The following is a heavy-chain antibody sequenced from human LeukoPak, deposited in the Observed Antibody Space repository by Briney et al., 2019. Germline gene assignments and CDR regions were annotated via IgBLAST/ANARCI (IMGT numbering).Heavy chain of an antibody. D-gene: IGHD1-14*01. CDR3: ARRYHGFFDY. J-gene: IGHJ4*02. V-gene: IGHV4-59*01. CDR2: IYSSGST. Sequence: SETLSLTCTVSGGSLSSYFWSWIRLSPGKGLEWIGYIYSSGSTNYNPSLRSRVTISVDTSKRQFSLKVNSVTAADTAVYFCARRYHGFFDYWGQGILVTVSS. CDR1: GGSLSSYF.